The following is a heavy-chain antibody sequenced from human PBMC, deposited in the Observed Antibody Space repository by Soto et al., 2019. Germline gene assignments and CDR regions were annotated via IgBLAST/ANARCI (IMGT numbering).Heavy chain of an antibody. CDR3: ASCDCSSTSCYGDY. CDR1: GGSISSGGYY. CDR2: IYYSGST. Sequence: SETLSLTCTVSGGSISSGGYYWSWIRQHPGKGLEWIGYIYYSGSTYYNPSLKSRVTISVDTSKNQFSLKLSSVTAADTAVYYCASCDCSSTSCYGDYWGQGTLVTVSS. V-gene: IGHV4-31*03. J-gene: IGHJ4*02. D-gene: IGHD2-2*01.